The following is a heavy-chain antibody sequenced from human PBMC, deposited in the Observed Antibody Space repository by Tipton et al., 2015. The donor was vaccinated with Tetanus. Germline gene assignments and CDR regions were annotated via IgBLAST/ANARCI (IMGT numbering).Heavy chain of an antibody. J-gene: IGHJ4*02. D-gene: IGHD6-13*01. CDR1: GGSFSGYY. V-gene: IGHV4-34*01. CDR2: INHSGST. CDR3: ARARAAAGTTSISGVDY. Sequence: TLSLTCAVYGGSFSGYYWSWIRQPPGKGLEWIGEINHSGSTNYNPSLKSRVTISVDTSKNQFSLKLSSVTAADTAVYYCARARAAAGTTSISGVDYWGQGTLVTVSS.